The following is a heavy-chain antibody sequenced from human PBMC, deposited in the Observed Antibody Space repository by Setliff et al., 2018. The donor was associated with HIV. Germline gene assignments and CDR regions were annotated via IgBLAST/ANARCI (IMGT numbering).Heavy chain of an antibody. V-gene: IGHV4-4*07. CDR1: DDSISSNY. Sequence: PSETLSLTCTVSDDSISSNYWSWIRQSAGKGLEWVGRIYTGGRTNYNPSLKSRVTVSVDTSKNQFSLKLGSVTAADTAVYYCARESPSSSWFYFDFWGQGTLVTVSS. CDR3: ARESPSSSWFYFDF. CDR2: IYTGGRT. J-gene: IGHJ4*02. D-gene: IGHD6-13*01.